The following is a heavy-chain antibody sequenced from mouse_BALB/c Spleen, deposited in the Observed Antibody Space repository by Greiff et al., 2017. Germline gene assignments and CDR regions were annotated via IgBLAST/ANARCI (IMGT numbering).Heavy chain of an antibody. CDR3: ARGGTTVVSPFAY. J-gene: IGHJ3*01. D-gene: IGHD1-1*01. CDR2: ISSGGSYT. Sequence: EVQLVEPGGDLVKPGGSLKLSCAASGFTFSSYGMSWVRQTPDKRLEWVATISSGGSYTYYPDSVKGRFTISRDNAKNTLYLQMSSLKSEDTAMYYCARGGTTVVSPFAYWGQGTLVTVSA. V-gene: IGHV5-6*01. CDR1: GFTFSSYG.